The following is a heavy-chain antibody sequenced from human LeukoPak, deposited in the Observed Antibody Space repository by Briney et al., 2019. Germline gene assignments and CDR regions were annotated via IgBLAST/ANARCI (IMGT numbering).Heavy chain of an antibody. Sequence: GRSLRLSCAASGFTFSNFGMHWVRQAPGKGLEWVAVISYDGGNKYFADSVKGRFTISRDNSKNTLYLQTNSLRAEDTALYYCAKADYDYVWGSYLALDYWGQGTLVTVSS. CDR2: ISYDGGNK. D-gene: IGHD3-16*02. CDR3: AKADYDYVWGSYLALDY. CDR1: GFTFSNFG. V-gene: IGHV3-30*18. J-gene: IGHJ4*02.